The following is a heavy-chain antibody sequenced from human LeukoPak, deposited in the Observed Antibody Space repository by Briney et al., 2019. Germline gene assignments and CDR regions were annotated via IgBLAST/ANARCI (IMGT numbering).Heavy chain of an antibody. J-gene: IGHJ4*02. CDR1: GYTFTSYG. CDR3: ARVMITFGGVIVLPFDY. Sequence: ASVKVSCKASGYTFTSYGISWVRQAPGQGLEWMGWISAYNGNTNYAQKLQGRVTMTTDTSTSTAYMVLRSLRSDDTAVYYCARVMITFGGVIVLPFDYWGQGTLVTVSS. D-gene: IGHD3-16*02. V-gene: IGHV1-18*01. CDR2: ISAYNGNT.